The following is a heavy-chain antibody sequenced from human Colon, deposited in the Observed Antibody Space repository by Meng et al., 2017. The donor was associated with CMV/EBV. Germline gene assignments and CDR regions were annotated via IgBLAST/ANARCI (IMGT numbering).Heavy chain of an antibody. CDR3: ARASQSNYYYGMDV. CDR1: GFTFSSYG. CDR2: IYSGDST. Sequence: GGSLRLSCAASGFTFSSYGMHWVRQAPGKGLEWVSLIYSGDSTKYADSVKGRFTVTRDNSKSTLYLQMNSLRPEDTAVYYCARASQSNYYYGMDVWGQGTTVTVSS. V-gene: IGHV3-NL1*01. J-gene: IGHJ6*02. D-gene: IGHD6-6*01.